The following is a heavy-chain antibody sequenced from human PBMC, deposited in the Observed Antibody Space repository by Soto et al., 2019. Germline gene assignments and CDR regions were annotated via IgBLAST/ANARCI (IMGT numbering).Heavy chain of an antibody. D-gene: IGHD2-2*01. V-gene: IGHV4-34*01. J-gene: IGHJ4*02. CDR1: GGSFSGYY. CDR2: INHSGST. Sequence: SETLSLTCAVYGGSFSGYYWSWIRQPPGKGLEWIGEINHSGSTNYNPSLKSRVTISVDTSKNQFSLKLSSVTAADTAVYYCARGLGCSSTRCPMEDYWGQGTLVTVSS. CDR3: ARGLGCSSTRCPMEDY.